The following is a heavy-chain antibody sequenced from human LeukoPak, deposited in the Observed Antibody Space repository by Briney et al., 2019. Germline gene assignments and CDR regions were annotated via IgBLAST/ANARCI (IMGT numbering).Heavy chain of an antibody. CDR2: ISGGGGST. CDR3: SIRENYSDSSGHHHVGAFDI. D-gene: IGHD3-22*01. J-gene: IGHJ3*02. Sequence: GGSLRLSCAASGFTFSSYAMSWVRQAPGKGLEWVSAISGGGGSTYYADSVRGRFTISRDNSKNTVYLQMNSLRAEDTAVYYCSIRENYSDSSGHHHVGAFDIWGQGTMVTVSS. CDR1: GFTFSSYA. V-gene: IGHV3-23*01.